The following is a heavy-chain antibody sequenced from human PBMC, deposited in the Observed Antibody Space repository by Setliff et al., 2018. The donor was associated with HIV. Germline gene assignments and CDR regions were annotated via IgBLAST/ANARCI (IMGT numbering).Heavy chain of an antibody. Sequence: ASETLSLTCAVYGGSLSGYHWSWIRQSPGKGLEWIGETSHSGSTAYNPSLKSRVTISVDTSKNQFSLKLNSVTAADTAVYYCASRVYYYDESRILREEGFVPWGQGTLVTVSS. CDR3: ASRVYYYDESRILREEGFVP. CDR2: TSHSGST. J-gene: IGHJ5*02. D-gene: IGHD3-22*01. CDR1: GGSLSGYH. V-gene: IGHV4-34*01.